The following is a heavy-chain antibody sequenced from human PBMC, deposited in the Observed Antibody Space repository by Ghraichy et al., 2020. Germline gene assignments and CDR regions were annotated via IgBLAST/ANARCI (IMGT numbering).Heavy chain of an antibody. CDR1: GYTLTELS. V-gene: IGHV1-24*01. Sequence: ASVKVSCKVSGYTLTELSMHWVRQAPGKGLEWMGGFDPEDGETIYAQKFQGRVTMTEDTSTDTAYMELSSLRSEDTAVYYCATGDSSGPQAGWFDPWGQGTLVTVSS. D-gene: IGHD6-19*01. J-gene: IGHJ5*02. CDR3: ATGDSSGPQAGWFDP. CDR2: FDPEDGET.